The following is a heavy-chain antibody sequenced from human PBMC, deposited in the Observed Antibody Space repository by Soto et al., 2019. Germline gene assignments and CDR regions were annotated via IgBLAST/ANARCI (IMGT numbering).Heavy chain of an antibody. Sequence: EVQLLESGGGLVQPGGSLRLSCAASGFTFSSYAMSWVRQAPGKGLEWVSAISGSGGSTYYADPVKGRFTISRDNSKNTLYLQMNSLRAEDTAVYYCAKVSWDGPYYYGMDVWGQGTTVTVSS. CDR3: AKVSWDGPYYYGMDV. D-gene: IGHD1-26*01. CDR2: ISGSGGST. CDR1: GFTFSSYA. V-gene: IGHV3-23*01. J-gene: IGHJ6*02.